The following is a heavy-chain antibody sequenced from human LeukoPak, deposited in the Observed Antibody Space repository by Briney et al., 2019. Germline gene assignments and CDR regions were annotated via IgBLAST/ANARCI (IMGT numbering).Heavy chain of an antibody. CDR2: ISYDGSNK. CDR1: GFTFSSYG. J-gene: IGHJ4*02. D-gene: IGHD6-6*01. Sequence: PGGSLRLSCAASGFTFSSYGMHWVRQAPGKGLEWVAVISYDGSNKYYADSVKGRFTISRDNSKNTLYLQMNSLRAEDTAVYYCAKVSLYSSSSHFDYWGQGTLVTVSS. V-gene: IGHV3-30*18. CDR3: AKVSLYSSSSHFDY.